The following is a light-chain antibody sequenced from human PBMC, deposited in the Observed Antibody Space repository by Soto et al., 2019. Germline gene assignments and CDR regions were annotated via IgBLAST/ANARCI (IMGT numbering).Light chain of an antibody. CDR3: QQYNTYST. V-gene: IGKV1-39*01. Sequence: IPRTQSPSSLAASVGDRLTLTCRASRNVSIYLNWYQHKPGKGPTLLSHATSNLQIGVPSRFSGSGSGTEFTLTISSLEPDDFATYYCQQYNTYSTFGQGTRLEIK. CDR1: RNVSIY. CDR2: ATS. J-gene: IGKJ5*01.